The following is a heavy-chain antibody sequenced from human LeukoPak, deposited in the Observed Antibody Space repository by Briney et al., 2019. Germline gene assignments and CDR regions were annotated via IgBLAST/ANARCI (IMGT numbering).Heavy chain of an antibody. CDR3: ANDAYGGATFFYYMDV. V-gene: IGHV3-9*01. Sequence: PGRSLRLSCARSGFTFDDYAMHRVRQTPGKGLEWFSGISWNSGNIAYADFVGGRFTISRDNAKNSLSLQMNSLSDEDTAVYYCANDAYGGATFFYYMDVWGKGTTVTVSS. CDR2: ISWNSGNI. D-gene: IGHD2/OR15-2a*01. CDR1: GFTFDDYA. J-gene: IGHJ6*03.